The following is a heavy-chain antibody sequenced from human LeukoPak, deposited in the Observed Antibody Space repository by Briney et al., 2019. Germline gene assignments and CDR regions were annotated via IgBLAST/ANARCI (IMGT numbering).Heavy chain of an antibody. CDR3: AREGGGDYVWGSYRYEDT. CDR1: GYTFTSYG. CDR2: ISAYNGNT. J-gene: IGHJ5*02. D-gene: IGHD3-16*02. V-gene: IGHV1-18*01. Sequence: ASVKVSCKASGYTFTSYGISWVRQAPGQGPEWMGWISAYNGNTNYAQKLQGRITMTTDTSTSTAYMELRSLRSDDTAVYYCAREGGGDYVWGSYRYEDTWGQGTLVTVSS.